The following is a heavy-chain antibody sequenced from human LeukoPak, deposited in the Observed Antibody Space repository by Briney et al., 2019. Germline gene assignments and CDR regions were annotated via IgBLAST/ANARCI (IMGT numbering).Heavy chain of an antibody. CDR2: ISSSGSTI. CDR1: GFSFSSYT. Sequence: GGSLRLSCAASGFSFSSYTMSWVRQAPGKGLEWVSYISSSGSTIYYADSVKGRFTISRDNAKNSLYLQMNSLRAEDTAVYYCARVRSSTYSSGWYTGYNWFDPWGQGTLVTVSS. D-gene: IGHD6-19*01. J-gene: IGHJ5*02. V-gene: IGHV3-48*04. CDR3: ARVRSSTYSSGWYTGYNWFDP.